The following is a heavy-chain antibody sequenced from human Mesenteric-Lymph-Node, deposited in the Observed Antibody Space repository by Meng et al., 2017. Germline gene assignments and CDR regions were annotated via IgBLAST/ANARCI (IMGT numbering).Heavy chain of an antibody. D-gene: IGHD1-26*01. Sequence: GGSLRLSCAASGFTFSSYGMHWVRQAPGKGLEWVAVIWYDGSNKYYADSVKGRFSISRDNAKNSLYLQMNSLTAEDTAVYYCASRWELFYWGQGTLVTVSS. V-gene: IGHV3-33*03. CDR1: GFTFSSYG. CDR3: ASRWELFY. CDR2: IWYDGSNK. J-gene: IGHJ4*02.